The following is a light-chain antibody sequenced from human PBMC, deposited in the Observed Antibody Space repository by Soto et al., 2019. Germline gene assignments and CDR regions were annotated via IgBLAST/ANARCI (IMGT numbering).Light chain of an antibody. CDR1: NIGDKA. CDR3: QVWDTTNDHPI. J-gene: IGLJ2*01. CDR2: YDF. Sequence: VLTQRPSVSVAPEKTASITCGGDNIGDKAVHWYQHRPGQAPVLVIYYDFERPSGIHERFSGTNSGDTATLTISRVEAGDEADYYCQVWDTTNDHPIFGGGTKLTVL. V-gene: IGLV3-21*04.